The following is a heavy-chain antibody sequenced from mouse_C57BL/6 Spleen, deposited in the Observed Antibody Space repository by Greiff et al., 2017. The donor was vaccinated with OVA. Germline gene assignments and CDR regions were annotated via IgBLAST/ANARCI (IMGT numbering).Heavy chain of an antibody. V-gene: IGHV1-53*01. CDR2: INPSNGGT. Sequence: QVQLQQPGTELVKPGASVKLSCKASGYTFTSYWMHWVKQRPGQGLEWIGNINPSNGGTNYNEKFKSKATLTVDKSSSTAYMQLSSLTSEDSAVYCCARHGAHYYAMDDWGQGTSVTVSS. CDR3: ARHGAHYYAMDD. CDR1: GYTFTSYW. J-gene: IGHJ4*01.